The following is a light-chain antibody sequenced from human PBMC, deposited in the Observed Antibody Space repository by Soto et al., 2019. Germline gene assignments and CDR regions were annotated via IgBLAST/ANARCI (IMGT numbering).Light chain of an antibody. CDR2: EVS. CDR3: SSYAGSNNRYV. Sequence: QSALTQPPSASGSPGQSVTISCTGTSSDVGGYNFVSWYQQHPGKAPKLIVHEVSKRPSGVPDRFSGYKSGNTASLTVSGLQAEDEADYYCSSYAGSNNRYVFGTGTKVTVL. CDR1: SSDVGGYNF. V-gene: IGLV2-8*01. J-gene: IGLJ1*01.